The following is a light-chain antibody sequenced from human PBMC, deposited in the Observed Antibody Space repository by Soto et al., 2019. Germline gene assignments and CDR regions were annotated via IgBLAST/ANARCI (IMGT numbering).Light chain of an antibody. CDR1: QSVSSN. CDR3: XXXXXXXXYT. Sequence: EIVLTQSPATLSLSPGERATLCCRASQSVSSNLAWYQQKPGQAPRLLIYGASTMATGIPARFSGSGSGTEFTLTISSLQSEDFAVYYXXXXXXXXXYTFXXGTKVDIK. J-gene: IGKJ2*01. V-gene: IGKV3-15*01. CDR2: GAS.